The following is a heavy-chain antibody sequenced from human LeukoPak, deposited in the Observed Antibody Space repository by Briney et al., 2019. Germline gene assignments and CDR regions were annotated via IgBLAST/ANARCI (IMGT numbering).Heavy chain of an antibody. J-gene: IGHJ4*02. CDR1: GFTFSKDW. D-gene: IGHD6-19*01. Sequence: GGSLRLSCAASGFTFSKDWMSWVCQAPGRGLEWVGRIKSKSDGGTTDYAAPVKGRFSVSRDDSKNMLYLQMNNLKTEDTAVYYCTKLLAVPGTDCWGQGTLVTVSS. CDR3: TKLLAVPGTDC. CDR2: IKSKSDGGTT. V-gene: IGHV3-15*01.